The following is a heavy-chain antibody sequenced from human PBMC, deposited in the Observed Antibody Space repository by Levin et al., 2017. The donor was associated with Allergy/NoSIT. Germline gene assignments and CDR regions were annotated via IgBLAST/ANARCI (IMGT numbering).Heavy chain of an antibody. D-gene: IGHD1-14*01. CDR2: IFPGNSDT. V-gene: IGHV5-51*01. J-gene: IGHJ5*02. CDR1: GYNFISYW. Sequence: RGESLKISCKAFGYNFISYWIVWVRQMPEKGLELMGLIFPGNSDTKYSPSFQGQVTISVDKSISTAYLQWSSLVASDTAVYYCAKQTEYNWFDPWGQGTLVTVSS. CDR3: AKQTEYNWFDP.